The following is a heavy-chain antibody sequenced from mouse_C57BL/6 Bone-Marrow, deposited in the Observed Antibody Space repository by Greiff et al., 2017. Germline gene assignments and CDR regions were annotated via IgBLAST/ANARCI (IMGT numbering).Heavy chain of an antibody. CDR2: IYPGSGNT. CDR3: ALYCYGSSYYAMDY. D-gene: IGHD1-1*01. CDR1: GYTFTDYY. V-gene: IGHV1-84*01. Sequence: QVQLKESGPELVKPGASVKISCKASGYTFTDYYINWVKQRPGQGLEWIGWIYPGSGNTKYNEKFKGKATLTVDTSSSTAYMQLSSMTSEDSAVYFCALYCYGSSYYAMDYWGQGTSVTVSS. J-gene: IGHJ4*01.